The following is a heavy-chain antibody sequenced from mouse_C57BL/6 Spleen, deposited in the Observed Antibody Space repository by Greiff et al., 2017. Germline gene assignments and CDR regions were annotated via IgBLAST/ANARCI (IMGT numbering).Heavy chain of an antibody. Sequence: VQLQQSGPGLVAPSQSLSITCTVSGFSLTSFGVSGVRQPPGKGLEWLGVIWGDGSTNYHSALISRLSISKDNSKSQVFLKLNSLQTDDTATYYCANMVTNYYAMDYWGQGTSVTVSS. CDR2: IWGDGST. CDR1: GFSLTSFG. CDR3: ANMVTNYYAMDY. D-gene: IGHD2-3*01. J-gene: IGHJ4*01. V-gene: IGHV2-3*01.